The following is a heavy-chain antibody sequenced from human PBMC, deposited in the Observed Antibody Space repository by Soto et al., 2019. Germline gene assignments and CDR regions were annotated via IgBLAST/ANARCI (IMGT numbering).Heavy chain of an antibody. D-gene: IGHD3-3*01. J-gene: IGHJ4*02. V-gene: IGHV4-4*07. CDR3: ARGGHDFWSGTFDY. CDR1: GGSISTYY. Sequence: SETLSLTCTVSGGSISTYYCNWIRQPAGKGLEWIGRIDASGSTDYNPSLKSRVTMSADTSKNQFSLRLSSVTAADTAVYYCARGGHDFWSGTFDYWGQGHLVTVSS. CDR2: IDASGST.